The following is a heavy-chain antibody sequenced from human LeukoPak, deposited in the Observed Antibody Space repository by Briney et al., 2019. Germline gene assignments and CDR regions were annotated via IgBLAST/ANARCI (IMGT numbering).Heavy chain of an antibody. D-gene: IGHD3-22*01. V-gene: IGHV6-1*01. Sequence: SQTLSLTCAISGDSVSSNSAAWNWIRQSPSRGLEWLGRTYYRSKWYNDYAVSVKSRITINPDTSKNQFSLQLNSVTPEDTAVYYCARDLDDSSGYYYVSAFDIWGQGTMVTVSS. J-gene: IGHJ3*02. CDR2: TYYRSKWYN. CDR3: ARDLDDSSGYYYVSAFDI. CDR1: GDSVSSNSAA.